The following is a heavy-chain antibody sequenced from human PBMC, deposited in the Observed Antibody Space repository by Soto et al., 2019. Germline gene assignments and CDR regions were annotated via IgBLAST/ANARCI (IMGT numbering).Heavy chain of an antibody. CDR2: IIPIVGTA. D-gene: IGHD3-3*01. V-gene: IGHV1-69*12. Sequence: QVQLVQSGAEVKKPGSSVKVSCKASGGTFSSYAISWVRQAPGQGLGWMGGIIPIVGTANYAQKFQGRVTITGDDSPSTAYMGLSSLRSEDTSVYYCASRDDFWSGYPEKYYYYGMDVWVQGTTVTVSS. CDR3: ASRDDFWSGYPEKYYYYGMDV. CDR1: GGTFSSYA. J-gene: IGHJ6*02.